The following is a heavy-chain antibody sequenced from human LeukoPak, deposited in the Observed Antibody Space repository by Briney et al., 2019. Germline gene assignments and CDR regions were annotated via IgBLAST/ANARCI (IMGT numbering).Heavy chain of an antibody. Sequence: GGSLRLSCAASGFTFSSYWMHWVRQAPGKGLVWVSRSNDDGSSTTYADSVKGRFTISRDNAKNTLYLQMNSLRADDTAVYYCAKASGNYLTYYFDYWGQGTLVTVSS. D-gene: IGHD1-26*01. CDR2: SNDDGSST. V-gene: IGHV3-74*01. J-gene: IGHJ4*02. CDR3: AKASGNYLTYYFDY. CDR1: GFTFSSYW.